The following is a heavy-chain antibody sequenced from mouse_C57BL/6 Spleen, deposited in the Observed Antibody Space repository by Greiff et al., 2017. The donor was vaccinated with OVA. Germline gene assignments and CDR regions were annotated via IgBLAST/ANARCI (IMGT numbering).Heavy chain of an antibody. CDR3: ASPNWPDDYAMDY. J-gene: IGHJ4*01. D-gene: IGHD4-1*01. CDR2: INPYNGDT. Sequence: EVQLQQSGPELVKPGDSVKISCKASGYSFTGYFMNWVMQSHGKSLEWIGRINPYNGDTFYNQKFKGKATLTVDKSSSTAHMELRSLTSEDSAVYYCASPNWPDDYAMDYWGQGTSVTVSS. V-gene: IGHV1-20*01. CDR1: GYSFTGYF.